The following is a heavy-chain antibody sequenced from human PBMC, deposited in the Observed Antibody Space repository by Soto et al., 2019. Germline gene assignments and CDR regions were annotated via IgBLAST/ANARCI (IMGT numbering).Heavy chain of an antibody. V-gene: IGHV1-18*01. J-gene: IGHJ6*02. CDR2: IRPYSGNT. Sequence: QVQLVQSGDEVRKPGSSVKVSCKASGYIFVNYGIAWVRQAPGQGLEWMGWIRPYSGNTHYASKVQGRLTMTTYTSTSTAYMDLGSLTSDDTAVYYWAMVDNYVTPTPQDVGGQGTTVTVSS. D-gene: IGHD3-16*01. CDR3: AMVDNYVTPTPQDV. CDR1: GYIFVNYG.